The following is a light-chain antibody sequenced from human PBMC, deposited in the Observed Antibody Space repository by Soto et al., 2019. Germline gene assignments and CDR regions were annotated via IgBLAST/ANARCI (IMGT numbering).Light chain of an antibody. Sequence: EIVLTQSPATLSLSPGEIATLSCRARQSVSTYLAWYQQKPGQAPRLLLYDASNRATGIPARFSGSESGTEFTLTIRSLEPEDFAVYYCQQHSNWQPVLPLGGGTKVEI. CDR2: DAS. J-gene: IGKJ4*01. V-gene: IGKV3-11*01. CDR1: QSVSTY. CDR3: QQHSNWQPVLP.